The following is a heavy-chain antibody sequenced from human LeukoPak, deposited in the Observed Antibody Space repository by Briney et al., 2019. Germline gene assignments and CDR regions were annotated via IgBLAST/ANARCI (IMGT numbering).Heavy chain of an antibody. CDR1: GDSVSSGSYY. Sequence: SETLSLTCTVSGDSVSSGSYYWSWIRQPPGKGLEWIGHIYYSGSTNYNSSLKNRVTISVDTSKNQFSLKPTSVTAADTAVYYCARAPIGYCSSTSCFGHEYWGQGTLVTVSS. CDR3: ARAPIGYCSSTSCFGHEY. D-gene: IGHD2-2*01. CDR2: IYYSGST. J-gene: IGHJ4*02. V-gene: IGHV4-61*01.